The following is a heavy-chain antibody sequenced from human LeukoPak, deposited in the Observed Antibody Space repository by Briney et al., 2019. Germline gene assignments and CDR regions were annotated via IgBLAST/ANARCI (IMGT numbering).Heavy chain of an antibody. D-gene: IGHD3-10*01. CDR3: ARDGGYGSGSYYTPRMDY. J-gene: IGHJ4*02. V-gene: IGHV3-30*01. CDR1: GFTFSSYA. CDR2: ISYDGSNK. Sequence: PGRSLRLSCAASGFTFSSYAMHWVRQAPGKGLEWVAVISYDGSNKYYADSVKGRFTISRDNSKNTLYLQMNSLRAEDTAVYYCARDGGYGSGSYYTPRMDYWGQGTLVTVSS.